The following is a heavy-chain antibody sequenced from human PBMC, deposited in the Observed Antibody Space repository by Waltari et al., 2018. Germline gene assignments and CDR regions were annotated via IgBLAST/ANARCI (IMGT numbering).Heavy chain of an antibody. Sequence: QLQLPQWGAGLLKPSETLSLLCAVYVRSFSNSYWLWNRQPSGKGLERMGGINHSGRTNSNPSLRGQVTISGDASRNHFSLGLNSVAAADTAVDYGARGRGVFGYWGQGTLFTVSS. CDR2: INHSGRT. CDR1: VRSFSNSY. CDR3: ARGRGVFGY. V-gene: IGHV4-34*01. D-gene: IGHD3-10*01. J-gene: IGHJ4*02.